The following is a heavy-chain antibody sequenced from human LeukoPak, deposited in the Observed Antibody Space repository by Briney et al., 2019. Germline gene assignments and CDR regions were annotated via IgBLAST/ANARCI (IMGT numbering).Heavy chain of an antibody. V-gene: IGHV4-59*01. CDR1: GGSISSYY. CDR3: ARARYDSSGYYPKRPYYFDY. D-gene: IGHD3-22*01. CDR2: IYYSGST. Sequence: SETLSLTCTVSGGSISSYYWSWIRQPPGKGLEWIGYIYYSGSTNYSPSLKSRVTISVDTSKNQFSLKLSSVTAADTAVYYCARARYDSSGYYPKRPYYFDYWGQGTLVTVSS. J-gene: IGHJ4*02.